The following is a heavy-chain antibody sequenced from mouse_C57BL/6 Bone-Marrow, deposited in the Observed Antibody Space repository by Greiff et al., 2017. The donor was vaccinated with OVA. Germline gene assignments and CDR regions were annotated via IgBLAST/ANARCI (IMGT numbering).Heavy chain of an antibody. CDR3: ARFFLYDYDGYYFDY. J-gene: IGHJ2*01. V-gene: IGHV5-16*01. D-gene: IGHD2-4*01. CDR1: GFTFSDYY. CDR2: INYDGSST. Sequence: EVMLVESEGGLVQPGSSMKLSCTASGFTFSDYYMAWVRQVPEKGLEWVANINYDGSSTYYLDSLKSRFIISRDNAKNILYLQMSSLKSEDTATYYCARFFLYDYDGYYFDYWGQGTTLTVSS.